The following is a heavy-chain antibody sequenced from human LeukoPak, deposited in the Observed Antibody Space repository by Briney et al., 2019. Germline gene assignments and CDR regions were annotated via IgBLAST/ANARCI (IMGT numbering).Heavy chain of an antibody. CDR1: GYTLTELS. V-gene: IGHV1-69*06. CDR2: IIPIFGTA. Sequence: SVKVSCKVSGYTLTELSMHWVRQAPGKGLEWMGGIIPIFGTANYAQKFQGRVTITADKSTSTAYMGLSSLRSEDTAVYYCARVPRDGYKDYYFDYWGQGTLVTVSS. CDR3: ARVPRDGYKDYYFDY. D-gene: IGHD5-24*01. J-gene: IGHJ4*02.